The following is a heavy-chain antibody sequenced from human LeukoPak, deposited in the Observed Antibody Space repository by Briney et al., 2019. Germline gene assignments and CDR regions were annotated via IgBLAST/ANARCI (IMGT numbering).Heavy chain of an antibody. CDR2: INHSGST. V-gene: IGHV4-34*01. CDR1: GGSLSGYY. CDR3: ARSMKTGTTYAFDI. J-gene: IGHJ3*02. Sequence: SETLSLTCAVYGGSLSGYYWSWLRQPTGKGREWIGEINHSGSTNYNPSLKSRFPISVDTSKNQFSLKLSSVTAADTAVYYCARSMKTGTTYAFDIWGQGTMVTVSS. D-gene: IGHD1-1*01.